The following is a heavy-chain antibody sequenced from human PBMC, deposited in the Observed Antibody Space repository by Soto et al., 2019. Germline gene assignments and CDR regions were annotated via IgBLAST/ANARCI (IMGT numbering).Heavy chain of an antibody. CDR2: MSYDGSTK. Sequence: QVQLVESGGDVVQPGRSLRLSCSASGFTFSSYSVHWVRQAPGKGLEWLAFMSYDGSTKYYADSVKGRFTVSRVNSKNTLYLQMDSLRTEDTAVYYCARDAYDDPPGYFQHWGQGTLLTVSS. CDR3: ARDAYDDPPGYFQH. CDR1: GFTFSSYS. J-gene: IGHJ1*01. V-gene: IGHV3-30-3*01. D-gene: IGHD3-22*01.